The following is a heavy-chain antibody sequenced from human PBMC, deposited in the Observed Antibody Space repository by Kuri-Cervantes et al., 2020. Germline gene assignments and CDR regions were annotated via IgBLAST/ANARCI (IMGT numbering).Heavy chain of an antibody. Sequence: GGSLRLSCAASGFTFSSYAMHWVRQAPGKGLEWVAVISYDGSNKYYADSVKGRFTISRDNSQNTLYLQMTSLRAEDTAVYYCARGVGTTQGKYFFDCWGQGTLVTVSS. CDR2: ISYDGSNK. V-gene: IGHV3-30-3*01. D-gene: IGHD1-1*01. J-gene: IGHJ4*02. CDR3: ARGVGTTQGKYFFDC. CDR1: GFTFSSYA.